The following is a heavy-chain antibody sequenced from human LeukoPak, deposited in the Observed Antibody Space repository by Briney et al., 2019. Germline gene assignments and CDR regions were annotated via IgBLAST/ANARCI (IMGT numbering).Heavy chain of an antibody. CDR1: GFTFSSYE. D-gene: IGHD3-16*01. V-gene: IGHV3-48*03. CDR3: ARGGDFRFDP. Sequence: GGSLRLSCAASGFTFSSYEMNWVRQAPGKGLEWVSYISSSGSDIYYADSVKGRFTISRDNAKNSLYLQMNSLRAEDTAVYYCARGGDFRFDPWGQGTLVTVSS. J-gene: IGHJ5*02. CDR2: ISSSGSDI.